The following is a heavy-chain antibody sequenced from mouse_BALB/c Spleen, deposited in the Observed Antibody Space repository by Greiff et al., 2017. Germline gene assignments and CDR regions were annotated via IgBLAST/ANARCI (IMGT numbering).Heavy chain of an antibody. J-gene: IGHJ1*01. CDR1: GYTFTSYW. D-gene: IGHD2-1*01. CDR2: IDPYASET. CDR3: ARGNGNYDFDV. V-gene: IGHV1-52*01. Sequence: QVQLQQPGAELVRPGASVKLSCKASGYTFTSYWMNWVKQRPEQGLEWIGRIDPYASETHYNQKFKDKAIVTVDKSSSTAYMQLSSLTSEDSAVYDCARGNGNYDFDVWGAGTTVTVSS.